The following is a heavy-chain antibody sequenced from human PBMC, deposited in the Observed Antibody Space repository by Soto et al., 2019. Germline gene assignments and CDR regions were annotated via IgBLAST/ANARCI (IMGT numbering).Heavy chain of an antibody. D-gene: IGHD1-1*01. Sequence: QVRLQQWGAGLLKPSETLSLTCAVDGASFSDSYWNWIRQPPGKGLEWIGEINHSGSTIYNTSLESRVTISLDTSRKQFTLKMRSATAADTAVYYCAREVPSRYFDLWGRGTPVTVSS. V-gene: IGHV4-34*01. J-gene: IGHJ2*01. CDR3: AREVPSRYFDL. CDR2: INHSGST. CDR1: GASFSDSY.